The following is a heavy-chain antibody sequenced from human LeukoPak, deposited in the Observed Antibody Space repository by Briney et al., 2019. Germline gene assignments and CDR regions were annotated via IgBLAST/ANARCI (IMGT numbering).Heavy chain of an antibody. CDR2: ISSGGSTI. V-gene: IGHV3-48*03. Sequence: GGSLRLSCAASRFTFSSYEMNWVRQAPGKGLEWVSYISSGGSTIYYADSVKGRFTISRDNAKNSLYLQMNSLRAEDTAVYYCARAGPFAFDYWGQGTLVTVSS. D-gene: IGHD2-21*01. CDR1: RFTFSSYE. CDR3: ARAGPFAFDY. J-gene: IGHJ4*02.